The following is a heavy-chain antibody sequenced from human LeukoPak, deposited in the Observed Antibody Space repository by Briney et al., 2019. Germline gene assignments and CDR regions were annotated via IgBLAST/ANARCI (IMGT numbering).Heavy chain of an antibody. V-gene: IGHV3-23*01. CDR2: ISGSGGST. D-gene: IGHD1-26*01. J-gene: IGHJ4*02. Sequence: GGSLRLSCAASGFTFSSYAMSWVRQAPGKGLEWVSVISGSGGSTSYADSVKGRFTISRDNFKNTLYMQMKSLRADDTAVYYCAKGMGSTGRQFSFDYWAREPWSPSLQ. CDR1: GFTFSSYA. CDR3: AKGMGSTGRQFSFDY.